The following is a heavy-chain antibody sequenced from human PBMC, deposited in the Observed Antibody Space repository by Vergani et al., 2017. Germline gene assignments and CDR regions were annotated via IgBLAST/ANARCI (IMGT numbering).Heavy chain of an antibody. CDR1: GGSISSYN. V-gene: IGHV4-59*12. CDR2: INHSGST. CDR3: ARGPNTIFWRN. Sequence: QVQLQESGPGLVKPSETLSLTCTVSGGSISSYNWSWIRQPPGKGLEWIGEINHSGSTNYNPSLKSRVTISVDTSKNQFSLKLSSVTAADTAVYYCARGPNTIFWRNWGQGTLVTVSS. D-gene: IGHD3-9*01. J-gene: IGHJ4*02.